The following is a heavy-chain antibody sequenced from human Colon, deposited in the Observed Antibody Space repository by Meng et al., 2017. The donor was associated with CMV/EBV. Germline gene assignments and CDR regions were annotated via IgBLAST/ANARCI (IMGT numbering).Heavy chain of an antibody. CDR1: GFTFSDYY. D-gene: IGHD3-22*01. V-gene: IGHV3-11*04. Sequence: GESLKISCAASGFTFSDYYMSWVRQAPGKGLEWVSYIVGSGGSTIYYADSVKGRFTISRDNAKNSLYLQMNSLRVEDTAVYYCAREARYYDSSGTSSAMDVWVQGTTVTVSS. J-gene: IGHJ6*02. CDR2: IVGSGGSTI. CDR3: AREARYYDSSGTSSAMDV.